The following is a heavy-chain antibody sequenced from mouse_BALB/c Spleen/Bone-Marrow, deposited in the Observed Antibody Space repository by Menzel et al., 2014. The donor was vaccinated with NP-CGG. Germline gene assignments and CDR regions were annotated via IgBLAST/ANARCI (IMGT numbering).Heavy chain of an antibody. V-gene: IGHV5-6-4*01. CDR3: TRDLYDGYSYYAMDY. J-gene: IGHJ4*01. CDR2: ISSVGIYT. CDR1: GFTFSSYT. D-gene: IGHD2-3*01. Sequence: EVQVVESGGGLVKPGGPLKLSCAASGFTFSSYTMSWVRQTPEKRLEWVATISSVGIYTYYPDSVKGRFTISRDNAKNTLYLQMSSLKSEDTAMYYCTRDLYDGYSYYAMDYWGQGTSVTVSS.